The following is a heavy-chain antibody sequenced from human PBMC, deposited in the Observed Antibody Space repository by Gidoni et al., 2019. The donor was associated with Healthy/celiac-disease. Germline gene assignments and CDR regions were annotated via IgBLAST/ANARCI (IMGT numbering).Heavy chain of an antibody. D-gene: IGHD2-21*02. CDR3: AKAGTPGIPFDY. J-gene: IGHJ4*02. Sequence: EVQLLESGGGFIQPGGSLRLSGAASGFTFNSYSMNWVRQAPGKGLEWVSGINNSGGYSAYADSVKGRFTTSRDNSKNTLYLQMNSLSAEDTAVYYCAKAGTPGIPFDYWGQGTLVTVS. V-gene: IGHV3-23*01. CDR1: GFTFNSYS. CDR2: INNSGGYS.